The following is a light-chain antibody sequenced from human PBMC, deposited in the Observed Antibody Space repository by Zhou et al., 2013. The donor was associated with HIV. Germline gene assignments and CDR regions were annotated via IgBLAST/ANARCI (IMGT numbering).Light chain of an antibody. CDR2: AAS. V-gene: IGKV1-39*01. CDR3: QQSYNTPRFT. Sequence: DIQMTQSPSSLSASVGDRVTITCRASQSISNSLNWYQQKPGKAPKLLVYAASTLQSGVPSRFSGSGSGTDFTLTINSLQPEDFATYYCQQSYNTPRFTFGPGTKVDIK. CDR1: QSISNS. J-gene: IGKJ3*01.